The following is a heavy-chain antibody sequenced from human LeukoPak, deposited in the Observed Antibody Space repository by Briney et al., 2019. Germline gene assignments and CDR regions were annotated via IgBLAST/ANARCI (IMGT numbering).Heavy chain of an antibody. CDR1: GFTFSSYE. D-gene: IGHD4-17*01. V-gene: IGHV3-48*03. Sequence: PGGSLRLSCAASGFTFSSYEMNWVRQAPGKGLEWISYISSSGSSIYYVDSVKGRFTTSRDNAKNSLYLQMNSLRAEDTAVYYCARDNGDPRTYFDYWGQGTLVTVSS. CDR3: ARDNGDPRTYFDY. CDR2: ISSSGSSI. J-gene: IGHJ4*02.